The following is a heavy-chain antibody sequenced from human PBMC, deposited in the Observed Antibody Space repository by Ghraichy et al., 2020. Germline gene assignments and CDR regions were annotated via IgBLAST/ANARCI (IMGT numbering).Heavy chain of an antibody. V-gene: IGHV4-59*01. J-gene: IGHJ4*02. D-gene: IGHD5-24*01. CDR2: IFYSGGT. CDR1: GGSLTDYY. CDR3: AREGRDGYNYFDY. Sequence: TLSLTCTVSGGSLTDYYWSWIRQPPGKRLEWIGYIFYSGGTQYNPSLQSRVTISVDRSKNQFSLRLTSATAADTAVYYCAREGRDGYNYFDYWGLGTLVTVSS.